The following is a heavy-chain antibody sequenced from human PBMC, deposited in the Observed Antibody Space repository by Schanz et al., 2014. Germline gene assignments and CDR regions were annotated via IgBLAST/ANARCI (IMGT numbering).Heavy chain of an antibody. J-gene: IGHJ4*02. V-gene: IGHV3-13*04. Sequence: EVQLVESGGGLVQPGGSLRLSCAASGFTLSNSDMHWVRQATGAGLEWVSAIGTAGDTFYLDSVKGRFTISRENTKNSLQLQMISLEAEDPAVYYCAKQIHYDILTVSRNWGQGTLVTVSS. CDR1: GFTLSNSD. D-gene: IGHD3-9*01. CDR2: IGTAGDT. CDR3: AKQIHYDILTVSRN.